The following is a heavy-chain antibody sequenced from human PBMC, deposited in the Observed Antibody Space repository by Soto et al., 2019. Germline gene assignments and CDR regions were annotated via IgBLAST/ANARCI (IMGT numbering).Heavy chain of an antibody. CDR1: GFTFNNYA. CDR2: ISSDGSEK. V-gene: IGHV3-30*18. J-gene: IGHJ4*02. Sequence: GSLRLSCVASGFTFNNYAMHWVRQAPGKGLGWVAVISSDGSEKYYLDSVRDRFTISRDNSKNTLYLQMDNLRPEDTAMYYCANSWTTLTTGFDFWGQGALVTVSS. D-gene: IGHD4-17*01. CDR3: ANSWTTLTTGFDF.